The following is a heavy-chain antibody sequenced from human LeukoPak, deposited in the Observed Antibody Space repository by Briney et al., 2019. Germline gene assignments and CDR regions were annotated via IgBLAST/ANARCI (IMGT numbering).Heavy chain of an antibody. CDR3: ARHPYCSGGSCYSDY. Sequence: GEPRQISSQGSGSGFTSYWIGWVRPLPGKGREWRGIIYPGDSATRYSPSFQGQVTLSVHKSTSTAYLQWSSLKASDTAMYYCARHPYCSGGSCYSDYWGQGTLVTVSS. D-gene: IGHD2-15*01. V-gene: IGHV5-51*01. J-gene: IGHJ4*02. CDR1: GSGFTSYW. CDR2: IYPGDSAT.